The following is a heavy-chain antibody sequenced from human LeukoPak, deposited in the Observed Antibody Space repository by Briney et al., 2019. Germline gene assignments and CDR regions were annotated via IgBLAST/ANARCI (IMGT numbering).Heavy chain of an antibody. Sequence: SETLSLTCTVSGVSISSYYWSWIRQPPGKGLEGIGYIYYSGSTNYNPSLKSRVTISVDKSKKQFSLKLSSVTAADTAVYYCTRDSGVGATHYFDYWGQGTLVTVSS. J-gene: IGHJ4*02. CDR3: TRDSGVGATHYFDY. V-gene: IGHV4-59*12. D-gene: IGHD1-26*01. CDR2: IYYSGST. CDR1: GVSISSYY.